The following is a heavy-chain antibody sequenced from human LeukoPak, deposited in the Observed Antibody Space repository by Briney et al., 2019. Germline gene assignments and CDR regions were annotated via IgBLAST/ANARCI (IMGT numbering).Heavy chain of an antibody. D-gene: IGHD3-3*01. J-gene: IGHJ6*02. V-gene: IGHV1-46*01. CDR1: GGTFSSYA. CDR3: ARGEVLRFLGGDGMDV. CDR2: INPSGGST. Sequence: ASVKVSCKASGGTFSSYAISWVRQAPGQGLEWMGIINPSGGSTSYAQKFQGRVTMTRDTSTSTVYMELSSLRSEDTAVYYCARGEVLRFLGGDGMDVWGQGTTVTVSS.